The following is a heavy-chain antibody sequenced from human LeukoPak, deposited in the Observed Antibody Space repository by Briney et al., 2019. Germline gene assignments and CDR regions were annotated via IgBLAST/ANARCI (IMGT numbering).Heavy chain of an antibody. CDR3: ARYCSGGSCNDGFDY. V-gene: IGHV1-69*02. CDR2: IIPILGIA. D-gene: IGHD2-15*01. J-gene: IGHJ4*02. Sequence: SVKVSCKASGGAFSSYTISWVRQAPGQGLEWMGRIIPILGIANYAQKFQGRVTITADKSTSTAYMELSSLRSEDTAVYYCARYCSGGSCNDGFDYWGQGTLVTVSS. CDR1: GGAFSSYT.